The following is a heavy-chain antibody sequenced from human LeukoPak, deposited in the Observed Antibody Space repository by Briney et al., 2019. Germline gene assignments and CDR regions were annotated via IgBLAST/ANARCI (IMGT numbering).Heavy chain of an antibody. J-gene: IGHJ4*02. CDR3: ARAPRDTNSWYYFDY. V-gene: IGHV4-31*02. D-gene: IGHD5-18*01. CDR1: GGSISSGDYY. CDR2: IYSSGNT. Sequence: SETLSLTCIVSGGSISSGDYYWSWIRQHPGKGLEWIGYIYSSGNTYYNPSLKSRVTISVDTSNNQFSLNPNSVTAADTAVYYCARAPRDTNSWYYFDYWGQGTLVSVSS.